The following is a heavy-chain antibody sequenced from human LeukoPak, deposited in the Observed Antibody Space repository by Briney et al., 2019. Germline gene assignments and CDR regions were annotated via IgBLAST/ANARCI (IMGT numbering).Heavy chain of an antibody. V-gene: IGHV3-23*01. Sequence: PGGSLRLSCAASGFTFSNAWMSWVRQAPGKGLEWVSAISGSGGSTYYADSVKGRFTISRDNSKNTLYLQMNSLRAEDTAVYYCARGAAAGTDFDYWGQGTLVTVSS. CDR2: ISGSGGST. D-gene: IGHD6-13*01. J-gene: IGHJ4*02. CDR3: ARGAAAGTDFDY. CDR1: GFTFSNAW.